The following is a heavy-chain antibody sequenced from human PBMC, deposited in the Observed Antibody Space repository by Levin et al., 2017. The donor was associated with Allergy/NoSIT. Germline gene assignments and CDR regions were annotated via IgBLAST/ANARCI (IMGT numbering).Heavy chain of an antibody. CDR3: AKFERYSSSGYYYYGMDV. CDR1: GFTFAGYA. Sequence: SCAASGFTFAGYAMSWVRQAPGKGLEWVSVVSGSGSSTYYADSVKGRFSISRDNSKNTLYLQMNSLRAEDTAVYYCAKFERYSSSGYYYYGMDVWGQGTTVTVSS. V-gene: IGHV3-23*01. D-gene: IGHD6-13*01. J-gene: IGHJ6*02. CDR2: VSGSGSST.